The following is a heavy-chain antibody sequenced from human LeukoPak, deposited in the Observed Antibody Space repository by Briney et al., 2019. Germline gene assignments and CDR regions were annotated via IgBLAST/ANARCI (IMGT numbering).Heavy chain of an antibody. V-gene: IGHV3-7*01. D-gene: IGHD2-2*02. CDR1: GFTFSSYA. Sequence: GGSLRLSCAASGFTFSSYAMSWVRQAPGKGLEWVANIKQDGSEKYHVDSVKGRFTISRDNAKNSLYLQMNSLRAEDTAVYYCARSFSPAAINHWGQGTLVTVSS. CDR3: ARSFSPAAINH. CDR2: IKQDGSEK. J-gene: IGHJ5*02.